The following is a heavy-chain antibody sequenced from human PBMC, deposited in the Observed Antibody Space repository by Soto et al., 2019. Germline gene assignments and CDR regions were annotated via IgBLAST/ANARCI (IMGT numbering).Heavy chain of an antibody. Sequence: GGSLRLSCVASGFFFEVYWMHWVRQVPGKGLEWVSRISDDGARIDYADSVRGRFTISRDNAKNALYLQMNALRGEDTAVYFCTRGPRPSSIGTGAVWGRGVLVTSPQ. CDR3: TRGPRPSSIGTGAV. V-gene: IGHV3-74*01. CDR1: GFFFEVYW. CDR2: ISDDGARI. J-gene: IGHJ4*02. D-gene: IGHD2-2*01.